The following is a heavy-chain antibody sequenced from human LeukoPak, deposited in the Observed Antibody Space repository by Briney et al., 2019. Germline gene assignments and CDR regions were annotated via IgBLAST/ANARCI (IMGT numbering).Heavy chain of an antibody. CDR3: ARVAYSYGYYYFDY. Sequence: PGGSLRLSCAASGFTFSDYYMNWIRQAPGKGLEWVSYISSSGTTIYYADSVKGRFTISRDNAKNSLYLQMNSLRAEDTAVYYCARVAYSYGYYYFDYWGRGTLVTVSS. D-gene: IGHD5-18*01. V-gene: IGHV3-11*04. CDR1: GFTFSDYY. J-gene: IGHJ4*02. CDR2: ISSSGTTI.